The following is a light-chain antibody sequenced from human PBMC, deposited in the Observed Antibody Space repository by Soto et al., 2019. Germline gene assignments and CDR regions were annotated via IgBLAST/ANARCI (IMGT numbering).Light chain of an antibody. Sequence: QSALTQPASVSGSPGQSITISCTGTRSDVGRYNYVSWYQQHPGKAPKLLIYEVTYRPSGVSTRFSASKSGSTASLTISGIQAVDEADYYCSSYSTTSSPHVLFGGGTKLTVL. CDR3: SSYSTTSSPHVL. V-gene: IGLV2-14*01. J-gene: IGLJ2*01. CDR1: RSDVGRYNY. CDR2: EVT.